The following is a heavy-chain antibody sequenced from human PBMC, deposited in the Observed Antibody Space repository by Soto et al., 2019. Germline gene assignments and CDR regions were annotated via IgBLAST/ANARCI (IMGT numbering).Heavy chain of an antibody. CDR2: ISDHGGTT. V-gene: IGHV3-23*01. D-gene: IGHD2-15*01. CDR3: VKGGWLDY. Sequence: GSLRLSCAASGFSFNTFEMSWVRQAPGRGLEWVSFISDHGGTTYYADSVKGRFTSSRDNSKNTLYLQMNSLTAEDTAVYMWVKGGWLDYWGQGTLVTVSS. J-gene: IGHJ4*02. CDR1: GFSFNTFE.